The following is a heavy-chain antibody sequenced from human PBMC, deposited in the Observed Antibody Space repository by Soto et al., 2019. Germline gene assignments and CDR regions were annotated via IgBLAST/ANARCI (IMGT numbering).Heavy chain of an antibody. CDR1: GFTFSNSA. D-gene: IGHD2-15*01. Sequence: EVQLLESGGGLVQPGGSLRLSCAASGFTFSNSAMSWVRQAPGKGLEWVSAIGGRGGSTYYADSVKGRFTISRDNSKKTLYLQMSSLRAEDTALYYCAKDTGRGGGSVFDYWGQGTLVTVSS. CDR2: IGGRGGST. CDR3: AKDTGRGGGSVFDY. J-gene: IGHJ4*02. V-gene: IGHV3-23*01.